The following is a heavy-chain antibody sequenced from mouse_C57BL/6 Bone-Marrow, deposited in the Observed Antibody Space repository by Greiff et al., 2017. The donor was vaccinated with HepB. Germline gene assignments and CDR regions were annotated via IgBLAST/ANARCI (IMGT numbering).Heavy chain of an antibody. CDR2: INPNNGGT. J-gene: IGHJ2*01. D-gene: IGHD4-1*01. V-gene: IGHV1-26*01. Sequence: VQLQQSGPELVKPGASVKISCKASGYTFTDYYMNWVKQSHGKSLEWIGDINPNNGGTSYNQKFKGKATLTVDKSSSTAYMELRSLTSEDSAVYYCARLGRSYFDYWGQGTTLTVSS. CDR3: ARLGRSYFDY. CDR1: GYTFTDYY.